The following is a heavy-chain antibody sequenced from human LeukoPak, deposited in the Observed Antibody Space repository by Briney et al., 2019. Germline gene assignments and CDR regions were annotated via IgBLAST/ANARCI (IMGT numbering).Heavy chain of an antibody. CDR1: GFTFSSFW. CDR3: AKDPAWGSGSYYY. V-gene: IGHV3-7*03. CDR2: INQDGSEK. J-gene: IGHJ4*02. Sequence: GGSLRLSCEVSGFTFSSFWMNWVRQAPGKGLEWVANINQDGSEKYYVDSVKGRFTISRDNAKNSLYLQMNSLRAEDTAVYYCAKDPAWGSGSYYYWGQGTLVTVSS. D-gene: IGHD1-26*01.